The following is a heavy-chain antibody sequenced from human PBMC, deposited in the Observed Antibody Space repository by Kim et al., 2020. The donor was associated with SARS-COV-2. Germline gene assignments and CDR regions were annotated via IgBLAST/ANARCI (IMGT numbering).Heavy chain of an antibody. Sequence: SETLSLTCVVSGVSINSGGYSWTWIRQPPGKGLEWIGYIYHSGATYYDPSLKSRVIISVDKSKNQFSLNLTSVTAADPAVYYCARGGSGLYYIYSWGPGT. J-gene: IGHJ4*02. CDR1: GVSINSGGYS. D-gene: IGHD3-10*01. V-gene: IGHV4-30-2*01. CDR2: IYHSGAT. CDR3: ARGGSGLYYIYS.